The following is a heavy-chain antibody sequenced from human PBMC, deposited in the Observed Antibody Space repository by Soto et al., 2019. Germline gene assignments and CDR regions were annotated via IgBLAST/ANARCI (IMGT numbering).Heavy chain of an antibody. CDR1: GYNFNNYW. Sequence: GESLKISCKGSGYNFNNYWIGWVRQMPGKGLEWMGLIYPADSDTRYSPSFEGQVTISRDDSNNIAYLQMDSLKTEDTAVYYCTREYYDLLTGYYSFDSWGQGTLVTVSS. CDR2: IYPADSDT. D-gene: IGHD3-9*01. V-gene: IGHV5-51*01. J-gene: IGHJ4*02. CDR3: TREYYDLLTGYYSFDS.